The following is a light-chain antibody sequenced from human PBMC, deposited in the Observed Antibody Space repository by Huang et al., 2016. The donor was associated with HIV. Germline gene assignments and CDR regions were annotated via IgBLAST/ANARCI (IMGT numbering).Light chain of an antibody. CDR1: QSVSSD. J-gene: IGKJ4*01. CDR3: QQYKNWPPLT. V-gene: IGKV3-15*01. Sequence: IVMTQSPATLSVSAGERATLSCWASQSVSSDLAWYQQKPGQAPRLLIHGASTRATGIPARFSGSGSGTEFTLTISNLQSEDFAVYYCQQYKNWPPLTFGGGTKVEIK. CDR2: GAS.